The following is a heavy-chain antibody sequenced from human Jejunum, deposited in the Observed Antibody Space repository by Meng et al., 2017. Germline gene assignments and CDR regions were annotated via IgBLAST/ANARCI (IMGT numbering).Heavy chain of an antibody. Sequence: EGQLVESGVGLVQPGGSLRLSCAASGFTFSTYWMHWVRQAPGKGLEWVSQINVDGGTITYADSVKGRFTISRDNAKNTLYLQMNSLRVEDTAVYYCARVRTGYCDYWGQGTLVTVSS. CDR1: GFTFSTYW. V-gene: IGHV3-74*01. CDR2: INVDGGTI. J-gene: IGHJ4*02. D-gene: IGHD4-17*01. CDR3: ARVRTGYCDY.